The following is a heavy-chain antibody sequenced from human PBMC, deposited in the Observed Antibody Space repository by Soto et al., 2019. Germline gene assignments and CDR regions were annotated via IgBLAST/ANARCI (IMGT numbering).Heavy chain of an antibody. CDR1: GVSLSSGGYY. D-gene: IGHD2-8*01. CDR3: ARQLDIVIMSMDV. Sequence: SETLSLTCTVSGVSLSSGGYYWSWIRQHPGKGLEWIGYIYYSGSTYYNPSLKSRVTISVDTSKNQFSLKLSSVTAADTAVYYCARQLDIVIMSMDVWGQGTTVTVSS. CDR2: IYYSGST. V-gene: IGHV4-31*03. J-gene: IGHJ6*02.